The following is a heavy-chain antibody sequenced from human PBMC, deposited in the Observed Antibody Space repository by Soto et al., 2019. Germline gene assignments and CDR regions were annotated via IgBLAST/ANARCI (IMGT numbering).Heavy chain of an antibody. J-gene: IGHJ6*02. CDR2: IYYSGST. CDR3: AREHRGYYYYGMDV. Sequence: SETLSLTCTVSGGSVSSGSYYWSWIRQPPGKGLEWIGYIYYSGSTNYNPSLKSRVTISVDTSKNQSSLKLSSVTAADTAVYYCAREHRGYYYYGMDVWGQGTTVTVSS. CDR1: GGSVSSGSYY. V-gene: IGHV4-61*01.